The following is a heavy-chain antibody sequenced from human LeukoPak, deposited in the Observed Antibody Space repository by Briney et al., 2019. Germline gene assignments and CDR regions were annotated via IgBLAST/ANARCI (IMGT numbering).Heavy chain of an antibody. V-gene: IGHV3-53*01. CDR3: TRLGPYYFDS. CDR1: GFIVSNKY. J-gene: IGHJ4*02. D-gene: IGHD3-16*01. Sequence: GGSLRLSCAASGFIVSNKYMSWVRQAPGKGLEWVSVIYSGTNTYYADSVQGRFTISRDTSRNTLYLQMNSLRAGDTAVYYCTRLGPYYFDSWGQGTLVIVSS. CDR2: IYSGTNT.